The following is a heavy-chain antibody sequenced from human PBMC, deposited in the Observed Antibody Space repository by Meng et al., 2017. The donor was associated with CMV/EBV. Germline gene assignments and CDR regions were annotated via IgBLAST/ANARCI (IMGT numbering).Heavy chain of an antibody. J-gene: IGHJ4*01. CDR2: ISGTGATT. D-gene: IGHD5-24*01. V-gene: IGHV3-23*01. Sequence: EVQLLDSGGGLVPPGGSLRISCTASGFTLNTYAMSWVRQAPGKGLEWVAHISGTGATTYYADSVRGRFTISGDNSKNTLYLQMNDLRVEDTAIYFCARDGYNWIPFDSWGQGTLVTVSS. CDR1: GFTLNTYA. CDR3: ARDGYNWIPFDS.